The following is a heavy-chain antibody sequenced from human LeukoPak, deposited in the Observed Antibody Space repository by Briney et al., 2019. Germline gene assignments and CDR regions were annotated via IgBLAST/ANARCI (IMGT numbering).Heavy chain of an antibody. V-gene: IGHV4-39*01. Sequence: SETLSLTCTVSGGSISSSSYYWGWIRQPPGKGLERIGCIYYSGSTYYNPSLKSRVTISVDTSKNQFSLKLSSVTAADTAVYYCARTVPGSYYKNGMDVWGQGTTVTVSS. D-gene: IGHD3-10*01. J-gene: IGHJ6*02. CDR2: IYYSGST. CDR3: ARTVPGSYYKNGMDV. CDR1: GGSISSSSYY.